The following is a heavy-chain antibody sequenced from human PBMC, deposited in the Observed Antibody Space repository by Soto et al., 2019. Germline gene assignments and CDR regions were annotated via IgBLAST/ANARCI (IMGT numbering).Heavy chain of an antibody. D-gene: IGHD5-18*01. CDR3: AIYSYGPFLVEP. CDR1: GFTFSSYW. J-gene: IGHJ5*02. CDR2: IKQDGSEK. Sequence: EVQLVESGGGLVQPGGSLRLSCAASGFTFSSYWMSWVRQAPGKGLEGVANIKQDGSEKYYVDSVKGRFTISRDNAKNSLYLQMNSLRAGDTAVYYCAIYSYGPFLVEPWGQGPLVTVSS. V-gene: IGHV3-7*03.